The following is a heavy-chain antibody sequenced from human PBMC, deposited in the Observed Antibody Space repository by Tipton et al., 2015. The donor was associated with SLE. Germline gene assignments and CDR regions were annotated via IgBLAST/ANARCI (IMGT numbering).Heavy chain of an antibody. CDR3: ARDGSRYCGSTSCYTDGFQNWFDP. CDR2: IYYSGST. CDR1: GGSISSSSYY. D-gene: IGHD2-2*02. J-gene: IGHJ5*02. Sequence: TLSLTCTVSGGSISSSSYYWGWIRQPPGKGLEWLGSIYYSGSTYYNPSLKSRVTISVDTSKNQFSLKLSSVTAADTAVYYCARDGSRYCGSTSCYTDGFQNWFDPWGQGTLVTVSS. V-gene: IGHV4-39*07.